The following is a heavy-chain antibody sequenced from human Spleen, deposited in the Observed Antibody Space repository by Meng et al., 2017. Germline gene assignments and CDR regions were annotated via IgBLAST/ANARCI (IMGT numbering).Heavy chain of an antibody. Sequence: EAQLVKSGGGLVKPGGALRISCAVSGFSFSEAYITWVRQAPGKGLEWVGRIKGATEGATTDYAAPVTGRCTITRDYSENTVYLQMNSLKSEDTAVYYCGDDFWCWGQGTLVTVSS. CDR2: IKGATEGATT. CDR3: GDDFWC. D-gene: IGHD3-3*01. J-gene: IGHJ4*02. CDR1: GFSFSEAY. V-gene: IGHV3-15*01.